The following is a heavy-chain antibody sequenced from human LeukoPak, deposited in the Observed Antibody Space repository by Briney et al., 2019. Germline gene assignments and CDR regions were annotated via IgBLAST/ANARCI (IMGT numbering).Heavy chain of an antibody. CDR2: ISYDGSNK. J-gene: IGHJ4*02. D-gene: IGHD6-13*01. CDR3: ARRSGGCSSSWYVDYFDY. Sequence: GGSLRLSCAASGFTFSSYAMHWVRQAPGKGLEWVAVISYDGSNKYYADSVKGRFTISRDNSKNTLYLQMNSLRAEDTAVYYCARRSGGCSSSWYVDYFDYWGQGTLVTVSS. CDR1: GFTFSSYA. V-gene: IGHV3-30-3*01.